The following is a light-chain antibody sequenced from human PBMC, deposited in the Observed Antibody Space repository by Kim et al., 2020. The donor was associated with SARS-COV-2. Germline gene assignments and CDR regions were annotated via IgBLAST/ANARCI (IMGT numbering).Light chain of an antibody. J-gene: IGKJ5*01. V-gene: IGKV1-9*01. Sequence: ASVGNRVTIPCRASQCINSHLGWHQQKPGKPPKMLIHTATTLRSGVPSRFSGSQSGTEFSLTISNLQPEDSATYYCQQVDSYPVTFGQGTRLEIK. CDR1: QCINSH. CDR3: QQVDSYPVT. CDR2: TAT.